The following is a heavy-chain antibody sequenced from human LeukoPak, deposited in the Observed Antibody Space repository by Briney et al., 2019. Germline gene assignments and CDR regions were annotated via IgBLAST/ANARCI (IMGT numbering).Heavy chain of an antibody. V-gene: IGHV4-59*08. Sequence: SETLSLTCTVSGGSISSYYWSWIRQPPGKRLEWIGYIYYSGSTNYNPSLKSRVTISVDTSKNQFSLKLSSVTAADTAVYYCARGYYDILTGYYPAYYFDYWGQGTLVTVSS. CDR3: ARGYYDILTGYYPAYYFDY. CDR2: IYYSGST. D-gene: IGHD3-9*01. J-gene: IGHJ4*02. CDR1: GGSISSYY.